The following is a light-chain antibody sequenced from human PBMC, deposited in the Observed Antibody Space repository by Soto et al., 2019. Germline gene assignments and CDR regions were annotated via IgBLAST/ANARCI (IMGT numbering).Light chain of an antibody. CDR1: QSLLHRNGYNY. J-gene: IGKJ2*01. V-gene: IGKV2-28*01. CDR2: LDS. Sequence: IVMTQSPLSLPVTPGEAASISCRSSQSLLHRNGYNYLDWYLQKPGQSPQLLIYLDSNRASGVPDRFSGSGSGTDFTLKISRVEAEDVGVYYCMQALQTPYTFGQGTKLEIK. CDR3: MQALQTPYT.